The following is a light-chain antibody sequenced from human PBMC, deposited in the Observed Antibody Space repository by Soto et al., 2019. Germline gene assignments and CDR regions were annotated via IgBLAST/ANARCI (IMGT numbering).Light chain of an antibody. V-gene: IGKV3-15*01. CDR1: QSVSNN. J-gene: IGKJ1*01. CDR2: GAS. Sequence: EIVMTQSPATLSVSPGERVTLSCRASQSVSNNLAWYQQQPGQAPRLLIYGASTRATGIPARFSGSGSGTEFTLTIRRLQSEDFAVYYCQHYNNWPPWTFGQGTKVEIK. CDR3: QHYNNWPPWT.